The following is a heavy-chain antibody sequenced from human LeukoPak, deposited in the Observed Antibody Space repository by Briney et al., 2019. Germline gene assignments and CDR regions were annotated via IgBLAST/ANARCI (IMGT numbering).Heavy chain of an antibody. D-gene: IGHD5-12*01. CDR2: IYTSGST. J-gene: IGHJ6*03. V-gene: IGHV4-4*07. CDR3: ARESVATITYYYYYYMDV. CDR1: GGSLSSYY. Sequence: SETLSLTCTVSGGSLSSYYWSWIRQPAGKGLEWIGRIYTSGSTNYNPSLKSRVTMSVDTSKNQFSLKLSSVTAADTAVYYCARESVATITYYYYYYMDVWGKGTTVTISS.